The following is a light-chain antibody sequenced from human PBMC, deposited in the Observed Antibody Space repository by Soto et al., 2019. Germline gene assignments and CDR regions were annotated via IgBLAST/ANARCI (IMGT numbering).Light chain of an antibody. CDR3: QQYGSSPLLT. J-gene: IGKJ4*01. CDR2: GAS. CDR1: QSVSSSY. Sequence: EIVLTQSPGTLSLSPGERATLSCRASQSVSSSYLAWYQQKPGQAPRLLIYGASNRATGIPDRFSGSGSGTDFTLTISRLEPEGFAVYYCQQYGSSPLLTFGGGTKVEIK. V-gene: IGKV3-20*01.